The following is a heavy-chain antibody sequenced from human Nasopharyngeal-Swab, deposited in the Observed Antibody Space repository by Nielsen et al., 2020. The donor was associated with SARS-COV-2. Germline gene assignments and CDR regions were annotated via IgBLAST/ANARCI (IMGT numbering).Heavy chain of an antibody. CDR1: PGSIRGYY. J-gene: IGHJ6*02. CDR2: IYNSGST. CDR3: ARAQLVVGYYYYGMEV. Sequence: SETLSLTCTVSPGSIRGYYWSRMRQAPGKGLEWIGYIYNSGSTNSIPSLKRRVTVSIETSKNQFSLKVSSVTAADTAVYYGARAQLVVGYYYYGMEVWGQGTTVTVSS. D-gene: IGHD6-13*01. V-gene: IGHV4-59*01.